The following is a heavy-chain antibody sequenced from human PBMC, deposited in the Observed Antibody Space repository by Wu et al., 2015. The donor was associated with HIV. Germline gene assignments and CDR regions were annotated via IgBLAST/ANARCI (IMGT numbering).Heavy chain of an antibody. Sequence: QVQLQESGPGLIKPSETLSLTCTVSGSSINTYYWSWIRQPAGKGLEWIGRIYTGGSINYNPSLKSRVTMSVDTSTKQFSLDLSSVTAADTAIYYCARGNGGFGYYQVYYFDYWGQGMLVTVSS. J-gene: IGHJ4*02. CDR3: ARGNGGFGYYQVYYFDY. CDR1: GSSINTYY. D-gene: IGHD3-22*01. CDR2: IYTGGSI. V-gene: IGHV4-4*07.